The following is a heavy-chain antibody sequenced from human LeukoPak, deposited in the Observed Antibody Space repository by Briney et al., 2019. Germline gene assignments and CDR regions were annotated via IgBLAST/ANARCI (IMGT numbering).Heavy chain of an antibody. CDR3: ARGRYSSTWIDS. D-gene: IGHD6-13*01. J-gene: IGHJ4*02. CDR2: IDQHGNEK. V-gene: IGHV3-7*01. Sequence: GGSLRLSCAPSGFTFSSYWMTWVRQAAGKGLEWVANIDQHGNEKYYVDSVKGRFTISRDNAKNSLYLQMNSLRADDIAVYFCARGRYSSTWIDSWGQGTLVSVSS. CDR1: GFTFSSYW.